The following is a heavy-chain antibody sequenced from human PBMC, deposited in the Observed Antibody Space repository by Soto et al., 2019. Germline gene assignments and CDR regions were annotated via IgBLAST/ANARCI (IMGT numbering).Heavy chain of an antibody. J-gene: IGHJ3*02. CDR2: INHSGST. Sequence: SETLSLTCAVYGGSFSGYYWSWIRQPPGKGLEWIGEINHSGSTNYNPSLKSRVTISVDTSKNQFSLKLSSVTAADTAVYYCASAPLGNIWSAFDIWGQGTMVTVSS. CDR3: ASAPLGNIWSAFDI. CDR1: GGSFSGYY. V-gene: IGHV4-34*01. D-gene: IGHD1-26*01.